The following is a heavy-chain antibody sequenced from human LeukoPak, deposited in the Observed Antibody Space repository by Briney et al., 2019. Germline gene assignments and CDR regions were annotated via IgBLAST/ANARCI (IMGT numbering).Heavy chain of an antibody. CDR2: TYYRSTWYN. V-gene: IGHV6-1*01. D-gene: IGHD6-19*01. J-gene: IGHJ3*02. Sequence: SQTLSLTCAISGDSVSSNTGAWNWLRQSPSRGLEWLGRTYYRSTWYNDYAVSVKSRITINSDTSKNQFSLHLSSLTPEDTAVYYCARRHSTGHDALEIWGQGTMVTVSS. CDR3: ARRHSTGHDALEI. CDR1: GDSVSSNTGA.